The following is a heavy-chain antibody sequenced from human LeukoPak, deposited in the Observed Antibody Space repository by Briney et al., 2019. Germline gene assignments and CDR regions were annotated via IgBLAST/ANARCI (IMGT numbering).Heavy chain of an antibody. J-gene: IGHJ4*02. CDR2: ISGSGGST. D-gene: IGHD3-10*01. V-gene: IGHV3-23*01. Sequence: GGSLRLSCAASGFTFSSYAMSWVRQAPGKGLEWVSAISGSGGSTYYADSVEGRFTISRDNSKNTLYLQMNSLRAEDTAVYYCAKDLSRQFGELIGGYFDYWGQGTLVIVSS. CDR1: GFTFSSYA. CDR3: AKDLSRQFGELIGGYFDY.